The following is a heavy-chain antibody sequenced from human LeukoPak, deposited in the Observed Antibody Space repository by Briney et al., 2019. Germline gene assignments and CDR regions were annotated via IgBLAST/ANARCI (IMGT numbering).Heavy chain of an antibody. V-gene: IGHV1-2*02. CDR3: ARVGYCSGGSCYGVDY. D-gene: IGHD2-15*01. J-gene: IGHJ4*02. CDR2: INPNSGGT. CDR1: GYTFTGNY. Sequence: ASMNVSCKASGYTFTGNYMHWVRQAPGQGLEWMGWINPNSGGTNYAQKLQGRVTMTRDTSISTAYMELSRLRSDDTAVYYCARVGYCSGGSCYGVDYWGQGTLVTVSS.